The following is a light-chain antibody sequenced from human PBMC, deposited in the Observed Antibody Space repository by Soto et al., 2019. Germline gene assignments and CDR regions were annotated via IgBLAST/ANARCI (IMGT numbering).Light chain of an antibody. CDR1: QSVSSF. CDR2: APS. J-gene: IGKJ2*01. Sequence: DIQMTQSPSSLSASVGDRVTITCRASQSVSSFLNWYQQKPGKAPKLLIYAPSTLQSGVPSRFSGSGSGTDFTLTINNLQPEDFATYYCQQSYSTPYTFGQGTKLEIK. CDR3: QQSYSTPYT. V-gene: IGKV1-39*01.